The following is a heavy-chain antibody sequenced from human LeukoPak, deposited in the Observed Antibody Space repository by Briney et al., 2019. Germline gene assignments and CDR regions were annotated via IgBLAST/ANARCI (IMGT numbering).Heavy chain of an antibody. Sequence: PGGSLRLSCAASGFTFSDYYMDWVRQAPGKGLEWVARSKNKANTYTTQYAASVTGRFTISRDDSKNSLYLQMNSLKSEDTAVYYCARDAWGLGDSWGQGTLVTVSS. J-gene: IGHJ4*02. CDR3: ARDAWGLGDS. D-gene: IGHD7-27*01. V-gene: IGHV3-72*01. CDR1: GFTFSDYY. CDR2: SKNKANTYTT.